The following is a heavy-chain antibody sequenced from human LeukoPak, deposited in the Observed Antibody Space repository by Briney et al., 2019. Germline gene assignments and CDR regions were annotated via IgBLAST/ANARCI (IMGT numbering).Heavy chain of an antibody. CDR1: GCSFSSYE. Sequence: GGSLRLSCAASGCSFSSYEMNWVRQPPPQGLELVSYSSTTASSIYYSDSVRGRLTISRVNAKNSLYSQMKNFIVDDTTPEYCARGYPYGADEGIDSWGQGTLVTVSS. V-gene: IGHV3-48*03. CDR2: SSTTASSI. J-gene: IGHJ4*02. CDR3: ARGYPYGADEGIDS. D-gene: IGHD4-17*01.